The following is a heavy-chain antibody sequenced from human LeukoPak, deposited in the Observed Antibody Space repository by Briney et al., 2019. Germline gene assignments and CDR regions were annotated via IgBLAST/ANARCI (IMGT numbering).Heavy chain of an antibody. D-gene: IGHD2-2*01. Sequence: PSETLSLTCAVYGGSFSGYYWSWIRQPPGKGLEWIGEINHSGSTNYNPSLKSRVTISVDTSKNQFSLKLSPVTAADTAVYYCARGPYCSSTSCYGSWFDPWGQGTLVTVSS. CDR3: ARGPYCSSTSCYGSWFDP. CDR2: INHSGST. J-gene: IGHJ5*02. V-gene: IGHV4-34*01. CDR1: GGSFSGYY.